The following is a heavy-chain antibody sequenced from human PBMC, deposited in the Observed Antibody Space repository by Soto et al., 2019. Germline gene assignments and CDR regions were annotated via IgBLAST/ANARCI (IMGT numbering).Heavy chain of an antibody. CDR2: INSDASGT. D-gene: IGHD4-17*01. CDR1: GFTFSSYW. J-gene: IGHJ5*01. CDR3: ARQMTTVTRSWFDS. Sequence: EVQLVESGGGLVQPGGSLRLSCAASGFTFSSYWMHWVRQVPGKGLVWVSRINSDASGTNYADSVKGRFTISRDNAKNTLYLQMNSLRAEDTAVYYCARQMTTVTRSWFDSWGQETLVTVSS. V-gene: IGHV3-74*01.